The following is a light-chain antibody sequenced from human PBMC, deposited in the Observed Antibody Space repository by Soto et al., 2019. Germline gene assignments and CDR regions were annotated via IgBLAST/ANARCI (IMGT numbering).Light chain of an antibody. CDR1: QTSSSW. J-gene: IGKJ5*01. Sequence: DIQMTQFPQTPSGSVGYRGASASRASQTSSSWLAWYQQKPGKAPKLLIYKASTLKSGVPSRFSGSGSGTHFALTISSLQAEDFATYYCQQIHSIPITFGQGTQLEIK. CDR3: QQIHSIPIT. CDR2: KAS. V-gene: IGKV1-5*03.